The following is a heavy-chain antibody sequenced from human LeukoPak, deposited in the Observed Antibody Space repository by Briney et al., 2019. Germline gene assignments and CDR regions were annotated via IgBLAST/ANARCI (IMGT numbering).Heavy chain of an antibody. CDR2: INHSGST. V-gene: IGHV4-34*01. Sequence: PSETLSLTCAVYGGSFSGYYWSWIRQPPGKGLEWIGEINHSGSTNYNPSLKSRVTISVDTSKNQFSLKLSSVTAADTAVYYCARPKYSSSWSEIWNIWGQGTMVTVSS. D-gene: IGHD6-13*01. CDR3: ARPKYSSSWSEIWNI. J-gene: IGHJ3*02. CDR1: GGSFSGYY.